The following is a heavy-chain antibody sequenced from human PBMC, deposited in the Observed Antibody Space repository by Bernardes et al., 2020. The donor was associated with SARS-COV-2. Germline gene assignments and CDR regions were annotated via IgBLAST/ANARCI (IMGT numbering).Heavy chain of an antibody. Sequence: SVKVSCKASGYTFTDYYIHWVRQAPGQGLEWMGWISPNSGGTNYAQRFQDRVTMTRDTSITTVYMELSRLGRDDTAIYYCARVSGNYRDYLYFDFWGQGTLVTVSS. CDR1: GYTFTDYY. J-gene: IGHJ4*02. D-gene: IGHD4-17*01. V-gene: IGHV1-2*02. CDR3: ARVSGNYRDYLYFDF. CDR2: ISPNSGGT.